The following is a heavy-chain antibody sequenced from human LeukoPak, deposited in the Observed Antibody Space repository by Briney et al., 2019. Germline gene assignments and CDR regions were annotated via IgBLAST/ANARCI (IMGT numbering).Heavy chain of an antibody. CDR3: ARVYRDYYDSSGYYLFDY. V-gene: IGHV4-38-2*02. D-gene: IGHD3-22*01. CDR1: GYSISSGYY. CDR2: IYHSGST. J-gene: IGHJ4*02. Sequence: SETLSLTCTVSGYSISSGYYWGWIRQPPGKGREWIGSIYHSGSTYYNPSLKSRVTISVDTSKNQFSLKLSSVTAADTAVYYCARVYRDYYDSSGYYLFDYWGQGTLVTVSA.